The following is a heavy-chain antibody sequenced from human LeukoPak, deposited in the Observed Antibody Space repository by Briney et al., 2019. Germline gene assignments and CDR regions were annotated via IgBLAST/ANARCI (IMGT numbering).Heavy chain of an antibody. CDR2: ISGGGGST. J-gene: IGHJ4*02. V-gene: IGHV3-23*01. CDR3: AKDGGFWSGYYNY. Sequence: GGSLRLSCAASGFTFSSYAMSWVRQAPGKGLEWVSGISGGGGSTHYADSVKGRFTISRDNSRNTLYLQMNSLRAEDTAVYYCAKDGGFWSGYYNYWGQGTLVTVSS. D-gene: IGHD3-3*01. CDR1: GFTFSSYA.